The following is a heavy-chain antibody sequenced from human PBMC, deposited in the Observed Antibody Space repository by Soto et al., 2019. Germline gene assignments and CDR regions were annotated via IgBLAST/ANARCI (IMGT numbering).Heavy chain of an antibody. V-gene: IGHV3-21*01. D-gene: IGHD3-16*01. J-gene: IGHJ4*02. Sequence: PGGSLRLSCAASGLTFSSYSMNWVRQAPGKGLEWVSSISDSSTYIYYADSVRGRFTISRDNAKNSLYLQMNSLRAEDTAVYYCARSFYTSTYFDYWGQGTLVTVSS. CDR1: GLTFSSYS. CDR3: ARSFYTSTYFDY. CDR2: ISDSSTYI.